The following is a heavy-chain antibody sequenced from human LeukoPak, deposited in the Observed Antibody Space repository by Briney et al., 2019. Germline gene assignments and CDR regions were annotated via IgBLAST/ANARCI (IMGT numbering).Heavy chain of an antibody. D-gene: IGHD3-22*01. V-gene: IGHV4-38-2*02. CDR1: GYSISSGYY. CDR2: IYHSGIT. CDR3: ARMMDYYDRDGYPPPAAADY. J-gene: IGHJ4*02. Sequence: SETLSLTCTVSGYSISSGYYWGWIRQPPGKGLEWIGSIYHSGITYYNPSLKSRVTISVDTSKNQFSLKVGSLTAADTAVYYCARMMDYYDRDGYPPPAAADYWGQGTLVTVSS.